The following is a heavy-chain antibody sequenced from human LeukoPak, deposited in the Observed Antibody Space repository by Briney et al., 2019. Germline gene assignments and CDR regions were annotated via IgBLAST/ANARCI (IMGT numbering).Heavy chain of an antibody. CDR3: SRDPSSFGGRFDP. V-gene: IGHV4-4*07. J-gene: IGHJ5*02. Sequence: PSETLSLTCTGSGGSLSSYYWNWIRRPAGKGLEWIGRIYSSGSTNYNPSLKSRVTMSVDTSKNQFSLKLSSVNDADTAVYYCSRDPSSFGGRFDPWGQGTLVAVSS. CDR2: IYSSGST. D-gene: IGHD3-10*01. CDR1: GGSLSSYY.